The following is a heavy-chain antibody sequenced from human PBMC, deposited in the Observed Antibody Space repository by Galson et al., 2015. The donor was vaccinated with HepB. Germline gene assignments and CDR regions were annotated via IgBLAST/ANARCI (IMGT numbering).Heavy chain of an antibody. CDR1: GYTFTSYY. D-gene: IGHD3-16*01. CDR3: ARSLPGGWYYFDY. V-gene: IGHV1-46*01. CDR2: INPSGGST. J-gene: IGHJ4*02. Sequence: SVKVSCKASGYTFTSYYMHWVRQALGQGLEWMGVINPSGGSTNYAQNFQGRVTMTRDTSTTIVCMELTSLKSDDTAVYYCARSLPGGWYYFDYWGQGALVTVSS.